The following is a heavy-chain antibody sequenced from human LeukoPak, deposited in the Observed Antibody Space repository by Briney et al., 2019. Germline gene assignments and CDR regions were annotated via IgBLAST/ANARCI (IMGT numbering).Heavy chain of an antibody. CDR1: GGSFSGYY. D-gene: IGHD3-22*01. CDR2: INHSGST. Sequence: SETLSLTCAVYGGSFSGYYWSWIRQPPGKGLEWIGEINHSGSTNYNPSLKSRVTISVDTSKNQFSLKLSSVTAAETAVYYCARDPYYYDSSAYWGQGTLVTVSS. J-gene: IGHJ4*02. CDR3: ARDPYYYDSSAY. V-gene: IGHV4-34*01.